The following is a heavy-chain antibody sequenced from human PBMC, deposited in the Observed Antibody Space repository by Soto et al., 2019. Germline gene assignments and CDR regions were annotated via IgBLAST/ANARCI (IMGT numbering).Heavy chain of an antibody. D-gene: IGHD2-15*01. J-gene: IGHJ3*02. V-gene: IGHV1-18*01. CDR2: ISAYNGNT. Sequence: ASVKVSCKASGYTFTSYGISWVRQAPGQGLEWMGWISAYNGNTNYAQKLQGRVTMTTDTSTSTAYMELRSLRSDDTAVYYCARVLGSIVEVVAARGFDIWGQGTMVTVSS. CDR1: GYTFTSYG. CDR3: ARVLGSIVEVVAARGFDI.